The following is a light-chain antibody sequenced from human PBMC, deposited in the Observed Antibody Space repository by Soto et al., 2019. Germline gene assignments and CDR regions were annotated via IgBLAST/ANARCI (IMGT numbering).Light chain of an antibody. V-gene: IGKV3-20*01. CDR1: QRVSSSY. CDR3: QQYGSSPWT. J-gene: IGKJ1*01. CDR2: GAS. Sequence: LTQSPRTLSLSPGQRATLSCSASQRVSSSYLAWYQQKPGQAPRLLIYGASSRATGIPDRFSGSGSGTDFTLTISRLEPEDFAVYYCQQYGSSPWTFGQGTKVDIK.